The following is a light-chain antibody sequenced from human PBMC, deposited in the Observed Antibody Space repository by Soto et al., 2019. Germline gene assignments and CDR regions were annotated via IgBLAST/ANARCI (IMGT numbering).Light chain of an antibody. J-gene: IGKJ2*01. CDR3: QQYGSSPPYT. CDR1: QSVSNNY. CDR2: GSS. Sequence: EVVLTQSPGTLSLSPGERATLSCRASQSVSNNYFAWYQQKPGQAPRLLIFGSSDRATGIPDRFSGSGSGTDFTLTISRLEPEDFPVYSCQQYGSSPPYTFGQGTKLEIK. V-gene: IGKV3-20*01.